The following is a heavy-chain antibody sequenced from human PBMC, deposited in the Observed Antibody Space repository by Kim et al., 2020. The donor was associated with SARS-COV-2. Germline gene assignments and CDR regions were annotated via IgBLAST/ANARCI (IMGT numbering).Heavy chain of an antibody. Sequence: GGSLRLSCAASGFTFSSYGMHWVRQAPGKGLEWVAVISYDGSNKYYADSVKGRFTISRDNSKNTLYLQMNSLRAEDTAVYYCARDRVVGTRGGYWGQGTL. CDR1: GFTFSSYG. CDR3: ARDRVVGTRGGY. J-gene: IGHJ4*02. D-gene: IGHD2-15*01. CDR2: ISYDGSNK. V-gene: IGHV3-33*05.